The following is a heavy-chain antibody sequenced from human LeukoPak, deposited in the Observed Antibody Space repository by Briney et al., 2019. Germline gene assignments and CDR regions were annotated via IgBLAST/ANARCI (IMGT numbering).Heavy chain of an antibody. CDR2: ITQTGGTI. CDR1: GFTFSSYA. D-gene: IGHD1-7*01. J-gene: IGHJ4*02. V-gene: IGHV3-48*04. CDR3: ARVNYVSSGWGAPFDY. Sequence: AGGSLRLSCAASGFTFSSYAMSWVRQTPGKGLEWLSYITQTGGTIYYADSVKGRFTISRDNAKNSLFLQINSLRAEDTAVYYCARVNYVSSGWGAPFDYWGQGTLVTVSS.